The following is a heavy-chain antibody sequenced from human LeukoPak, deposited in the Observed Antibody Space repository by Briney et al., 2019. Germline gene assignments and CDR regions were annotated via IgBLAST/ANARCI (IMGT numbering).Heavy chain of an antibody. D-gene: IGHD3-10*01. CDR2: ISGSGDRT. J-gene: IGHJ4*02. CDR1: GFPFSRND. V-gene: IGHV3-23*01. Sequence: GGSLRLSCAASGFPFSRNDMSWVRQAPGKGLEWVSSISGSGDRTYYADSVKGRFTIPRDTSKNTLYLEMNSLRAEDAAVYYCAKYRGFGDSYDSWGQGTLVTVSS. CDR3: AKYRGFGDSYDS.